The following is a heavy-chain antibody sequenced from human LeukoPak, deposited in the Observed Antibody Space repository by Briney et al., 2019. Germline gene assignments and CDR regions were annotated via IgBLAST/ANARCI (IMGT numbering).Heavy chain of an antibody. CDR3: AKDRVEYSSGWGGWFDP. CDR1: GFTFDDYA. J-gene: IGHJ5*02. Sequence: GRSLRLSCAASGFTFDDYAMHWVRQAPGKGLEWVSGISWNSGSIGYADSVKGRFTISRDNAKNSLYLQMNSLRAEDTALYYCAKDRVEYSSGWGGWFDPWGQGTLVTVSS. CDR2: ISWNSGSI. D-gene: IGHD6-19*01. V-gene: IGHV3-9*01.